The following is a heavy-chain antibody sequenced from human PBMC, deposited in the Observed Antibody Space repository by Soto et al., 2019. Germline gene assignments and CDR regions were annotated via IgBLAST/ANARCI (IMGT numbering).Heavy chain of an antibody. CDR1: GFTFSSYA. CDR2: ISGSGGST. Sequence: EVQLLESGGGLVQPGGSLRLSCAASGFTFSSYAMSWVRQAPGKGLEWVSAISGSGGSTYYADSVKGRFTISRSNSKNALYLQMNSLRAEDTAVYYCAKGLPMVRGVITLYYYYYYLDVWGNGTTVTVSS. V-gene: IGHV3-23*01. D-gene: IGHD3-10*01. J-gene: IGHJ6*03. CDR3: AKGLPMVRGVITLYYYYYYLDV.